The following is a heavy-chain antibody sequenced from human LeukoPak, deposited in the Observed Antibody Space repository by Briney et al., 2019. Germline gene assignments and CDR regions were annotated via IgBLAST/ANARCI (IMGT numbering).Heavy chain of an antibody. D-gene: IGHD4-4*01. CDR1: GYTFTSYG. J-gene: IGHJ5*02. CDR2: ISAHNGNT. V-gene: IGHV1-18*01. Sequence: ASVKVSCKASGYTFTSYGISWVRQAPGQGLEWMGWISAHNGNTNYAQKLQGRVTMTTDTSTSTAYMELRSLRSDDTAVYYCARVTVNPTNNWFDPWGQGTLVTVSS. CDR3: ARVTVNPTNNWFDP.